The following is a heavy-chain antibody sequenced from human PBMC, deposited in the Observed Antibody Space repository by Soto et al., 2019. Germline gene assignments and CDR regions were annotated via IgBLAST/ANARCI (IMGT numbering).Heavy chain of an antibody. CDR2: IKYDGGEK. CDR1: GFTFRSYW. D-gene: IGHD3-10*01. V-gene: IGHV3-7*01. Sequence: EVQLVASGGGLVQPGGSLRLSCVASGFTFRSYWMTWVRQAPGEGLEWVSNIKYDGGEKNYVDSVKGRFTISRDDAKNSLYLQMNSLRAEDTAVYYCARMCAADGDFSAFRAFDVWGQGTMVTVSS. CDR3: ARMCAADGDFSAFRAFDV. J-gene: IGHJ3*01.